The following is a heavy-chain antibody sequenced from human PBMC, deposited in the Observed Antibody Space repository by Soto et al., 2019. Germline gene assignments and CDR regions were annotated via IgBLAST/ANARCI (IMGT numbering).Heavy chain of an antibody. CDR1: GFTFSSNS. CDR3: ARDYCSSTSCLYDY. J-gene: IGHJ4*02. V-gene: IGHV3-48*01. D-gene: IGHD2-2*01. CDR2: ISTSSSTI. Sequence: EVQLVESGGGLVQPGGSLRLSCAASGFTFSSNSMNWVRQAPGKGLEWVSYISTSSSTIYYADSVKGRFTISRDNAKNSLDLQMNSMRAEDTAVYYCARDYCSSTSCLYDYWGQGTLVTVSP.